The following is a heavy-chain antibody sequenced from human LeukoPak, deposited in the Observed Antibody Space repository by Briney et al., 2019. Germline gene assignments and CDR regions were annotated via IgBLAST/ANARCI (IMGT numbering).Heavy chain of an antibody. CDR3: ARDGTSGDDAFDI. CDR1: GGSISSSSYY. V-gene: IGHV4-39*07. D-gene: IGHD6-19*01. J-gene: IGHJ3*02. Sequence: SETLSLTCTVSGGSISSSSYYWGWIRQPPGKGLEWIGSIYYSGSTYYNPSLKSRVTISVDTSKNQFSLKLSSVTAADTAVYYCARDGTSGDDAFDIWGQGTMVTVSS. CDR2: IYYSGST.